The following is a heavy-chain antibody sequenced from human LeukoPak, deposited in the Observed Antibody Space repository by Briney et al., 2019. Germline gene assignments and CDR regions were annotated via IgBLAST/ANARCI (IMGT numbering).Heavy chain of an antibody. D-gene: IGHD6-13*01. V-gene: IGHV3-66*02. CDR2: IYSGDST. CDR3: ASHTSSWNFNWYFDL. J-gene: IGHJ2*01. Sequence: GGSLRLSCAASGFTVSYNHMTWVRQAPGKGLEWVSVIYSGDSTYYADSVKGRFTISRDNSRSTLYLQMNSLRPEDTGVYYCASHTSSWNFNWYFDLWGRGTLVSVSS. CDR1: GFTVSYNH.